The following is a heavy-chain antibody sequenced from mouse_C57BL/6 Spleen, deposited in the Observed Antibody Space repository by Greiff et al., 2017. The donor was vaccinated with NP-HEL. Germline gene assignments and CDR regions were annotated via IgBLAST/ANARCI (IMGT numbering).Heavy chain of an antibody. D-gene: IGHD2-3*01. CDR2: INPNNGGT. CDR1: GYTFTDYN. Sequence: VQLQQSGPELVKPGASVKIPCKASGYTFTDYNMDWVKQSPGKSLEWIGDINPNNGGTIYNQKFKGKATLTVDKSSSTAYMELRSLTSEDTADYYCARSRDGSWYFDVWGTGTTVTVSS. J-gene: IGHJ1*03. CDR3: ARSRDGSWYFDV. V-gene: IGHV1-18*01.